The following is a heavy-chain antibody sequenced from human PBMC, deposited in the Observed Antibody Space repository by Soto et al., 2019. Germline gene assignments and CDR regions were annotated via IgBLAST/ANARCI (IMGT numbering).Heavy chain of an antibody. CDR2: IYYRGNT. J-gene: IGHJ4*02. CDR3: ARVRLQYPEFDY. Sequence: TSETLSLTCSVSGDSINSDKYYWGWIRQPPGKGLEWIGCIYYRGNTYYNPSLKSRVTISVDTSKNQFSLKLSSVTAADTAVYYCARVRLQYPEFDYWGQGTLVPSPQ. V-gene: IGHV4-39*07. D-gene: IGHD4-4*01. CDR1: GDSINSDKYY.